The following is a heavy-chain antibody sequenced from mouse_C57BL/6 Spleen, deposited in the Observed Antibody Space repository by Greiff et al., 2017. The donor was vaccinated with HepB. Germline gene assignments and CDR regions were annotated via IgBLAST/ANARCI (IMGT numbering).Heavy chain of an antibody. V-gene: IGHV1-74*01. D-gene: IGHD2-2*01. CDR1: GYNFTSYW. J-gene: IGHJ1*03. CDR3: AEGVTSYWYVDG. Sequence: QVQLQQPGAELVKPGASVKVSCKASGYNFTSYWMHWVKQRPGQGLEWIGRIHPSDSDTNYNQKFKGKSTLTVDKSSSTAYMQLSSLTSEDSAVYYGAEGVTSYWYVDGWGTGTTVTVSS. CDR2: IHPSDSDT.